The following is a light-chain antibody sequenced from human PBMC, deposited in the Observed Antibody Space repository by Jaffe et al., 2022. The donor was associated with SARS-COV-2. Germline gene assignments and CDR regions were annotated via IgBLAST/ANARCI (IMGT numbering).Light chain of an antibody. CDR2: DNN. Sequence: QSVLTQPPSVSAAPGQRVTISCSGANSNIGSNFVSWYQQLPGAAPKLLIYDNNKRPSGIPDRFSGSKSGTSATLAITGLQTGDEADYYCGTWDTSLSALYVFGPGTKVTVL. CDR1: NSNIGSNF. J-gene: IGLJ1*01. CDR3: GTWDTSLSALYV. V-gene: IGLV1-51*01.